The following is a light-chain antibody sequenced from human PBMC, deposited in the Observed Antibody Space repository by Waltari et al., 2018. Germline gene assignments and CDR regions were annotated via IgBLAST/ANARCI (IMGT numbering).Light chain of an antibody. CDR2: DVS. Sequence: QSALTQPASVSGSPGQSITISCTGTSSDVGGYNYVSWYQQHPGKAPKLMIYDVSKRPSGVSIRFSCSKSGNTASLTISGLQAEDEADYYCCSYAGSSTYVFGTGTKVTVL. V-gene: IGLV2-23*02. CDR3: CSYAGSSTYV. J-gene: IGLJ1*01. CDR1: SSDVGGYNY.